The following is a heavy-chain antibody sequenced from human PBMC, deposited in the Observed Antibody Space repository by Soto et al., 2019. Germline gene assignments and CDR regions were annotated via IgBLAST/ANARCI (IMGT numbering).Heavy chain of an antibody. Sequence: SETLSLTCAVSGYSISSGYYWGWIRQPPGKGLEWIGSIYHSGSTYYYPSFERRVAISVDTSKNQFSLKLTSVTAADTAIYFCARLVYDTRLNYMYFDFWGQGALVTVSS. CDR3: ARLVYDTRLNYMYFDF. D-gene: IGHD3-10*01. CDR1: GYSISSGYY. CDR2: IYHSGST. J-gene: IGHJ4*02. V-gene: IGHV4-38-2*01.